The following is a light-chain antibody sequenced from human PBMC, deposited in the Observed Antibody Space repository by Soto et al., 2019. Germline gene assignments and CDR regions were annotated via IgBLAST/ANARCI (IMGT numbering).Light chain of an antibody. CDR1: ESVSTSF. V-gene: IGKV3-20*01. CDR2: AAS. CDR3: QQHGSSPPYT. Sequence: EIVLAQSPGTLSLPPGERATLSCRASESVSTSFLAWYQQKLGQAPRLLIYAASSRATGTPDRFSGSGSGRNYSLTISSREPEDFAVYYCQQHGSSPPYTFGQGTKLEIK. J-gene: IGKJ2*01.